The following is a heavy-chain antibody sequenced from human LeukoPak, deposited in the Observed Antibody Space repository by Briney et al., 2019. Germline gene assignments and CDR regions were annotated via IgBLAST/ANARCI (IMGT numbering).Heavy chain of an antibody. CDR3: ARDFGVIASTGGIDY. J-gene: IGHJ4*02. D-gene: IGHD2-8*01. V-gene: IGHV3-21*01. CDR2: IGDSGSHI. CDR1: GFTFNAYT. Sequence: GGSLRLSCAASGFTFNAYTMKWVRQAPGKGLEWVSSIGDSGSHIFYADSVKVRFTTSRDNAKNALYLQMNSLRAEDTAVYYCARDFGVIASTGGIDYWGQGTLVTVSS.